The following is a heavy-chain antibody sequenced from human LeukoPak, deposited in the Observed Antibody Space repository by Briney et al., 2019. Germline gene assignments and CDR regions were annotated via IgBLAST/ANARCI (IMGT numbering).Heavy chain of an antibody. D-gene: IGHD2-8*01. Sequence: GGSLRLSCAASGFTFSSYAMSWVRQAPVKELEWVSAISGSGGSTYYADSVKGRFTISRGNSKNTLYLQMNSLRAEDTAVYYCAGHGHSYYLDYWGQGTLVTVSS. CDR3: AGHGHSYYLDY. CDR1: GFTFSSYA. V-gene: IGHV3-23*01. J-gene: IGHJ4*02. CDR2: ISGSGGST.